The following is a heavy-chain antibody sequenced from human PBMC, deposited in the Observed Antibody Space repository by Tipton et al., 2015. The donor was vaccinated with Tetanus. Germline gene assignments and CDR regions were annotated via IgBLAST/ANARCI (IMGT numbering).Heavy chain of an antibody. Sequence: SLRLSCAASGFTFDDYAMHWVRQAPGKGLEWVSGISWNSGSIGYADSVKGRFTISRDNAKNSLYLQMNSLRAEDTALYYCAKGQMHWGQGTLVTVSP. D-gene: IGHD5-24*01. CDR3: AKGQMH. V-gene: IGHV3-9*01. CDR2: ISWNSGSI. CDR1: GFTFDDYA. J-gene: IGHJ4*02.